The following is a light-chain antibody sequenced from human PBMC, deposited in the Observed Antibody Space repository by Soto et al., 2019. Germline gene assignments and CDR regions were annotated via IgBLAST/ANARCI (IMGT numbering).Light chain of an antibody. V-gene: IGKV4-1*01. CDR2: WAS. CDR1: QTVLYSSNNKNA. Sequence: DIVMTQSPDSLAVSLGERATINCKSSQTVLYSSNNKNALAWFQQKPGQPPKLLIYWASTRESGVPDRFSGSGSGTDFTHTISSLQAEDVAVYYCQQYRATLTFGGGTKVEIK. CDR3: QQYRATLT. J-gene: IGKJ4*01.